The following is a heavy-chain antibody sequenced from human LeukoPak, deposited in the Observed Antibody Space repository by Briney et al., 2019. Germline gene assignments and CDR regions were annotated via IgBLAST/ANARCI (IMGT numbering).Heavy chain of an antibody. D-gene: IGHD6-6*01. Sequence: PGRSLRLSCAASGFTFSSYAMHWVRQAPGKGLEWVAVISYDGSNKYYADSVKGRFTISRDNSKNTLYLQMNSLRAEDTAVYYCANEYSSSSGRSFQHWGQGTLVTVSS. CDR1: GFTFSSYA. V-gene: IGHV3-30-3*02. CDR2: ISYDGSNK. J-gene: IGHJ1*01. CDR3: ANEYSSSSGRSFQH.